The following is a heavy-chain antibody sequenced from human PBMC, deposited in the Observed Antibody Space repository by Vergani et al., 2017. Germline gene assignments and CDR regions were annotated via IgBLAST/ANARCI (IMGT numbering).Heavy chain of an antibody. CDR1: GGTFSSYA. CDR2: IIPIFGTA. J-gene: IGHJ4*02. D-gene: IGHD5-12*01. Sequence: QVQLVQSGAEVKKPGSSVKVSCKASGGTFSSYAISWVRQAPGQGLEWMGGIIPIFGTANYAQKFQGRVTITADESTSTAYMELSSLRSEDTAVYYCARDFREWLRLGGPFDYWGQGTLVTVSS. CDR3: ARDFREWLRLGGPFDY. V-gene: IGHV1-69*01.